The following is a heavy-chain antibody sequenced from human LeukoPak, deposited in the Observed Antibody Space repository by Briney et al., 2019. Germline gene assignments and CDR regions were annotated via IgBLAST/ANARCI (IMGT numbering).Heavy chain of an antibody. J-gene: IGHJ5*02. Sequence: EASVKVSCMASGGTFSSYAISWVRQAPGQGLEWVGGIIPIFGTANYAQKFQGRVTITADESTSPAYMELRSLRSEDTAAYPCASGTSQWFDPWGPGNLVTASP. CDR3: ASGTSQWFDP. CDR2: IIPIFGTA. D-gene: IGHD3/OR15-3a*01. CDR1: GGTFSSYA. V-gene: IGHV1-69*13.